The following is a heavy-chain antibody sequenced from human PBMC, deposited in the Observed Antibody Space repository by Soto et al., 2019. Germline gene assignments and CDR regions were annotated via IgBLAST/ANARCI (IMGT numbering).Heavy chain of an antibody. D-gene: IGHD6-19*01. Sequence: SEPLSLTCTAAGGSISSYYWSWIRQPPGKGLEWIGYIYYSGSTNYNPSLKTRVTISVDTSKTQFSLKLSSVTAADTAVYYCARLGYSSGWSLFDPWGQGTLVTVSS. J-gene: IGHJ5*02. CDR3: ARLGYSSGWSLFDP. CDR2: IYYSGST. CDR1: GGSISSYY. V-gene: IGHV4-59*08.